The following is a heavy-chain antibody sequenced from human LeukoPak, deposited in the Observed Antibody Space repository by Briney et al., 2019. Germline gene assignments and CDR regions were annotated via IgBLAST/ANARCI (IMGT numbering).Heavy chain of an antibody. V-gene: IGHV4-59*01. CDR2: IYNSGNT. CDR3: ARAAYSGSYHSDY. J-gene: IGHJ4*02. D-gene: IGHD1-26*01. Sequence: SETLSLTCTVSGGSISGYYWSWIRQPPGKGLEWIGYIYNSGNTIYNPSLKSRATISIDTSRKQFSLKLSSVTAADTAVYYCARAAYSGSYHSDYWGQGTLVTVSS. CDR1: GGSISGYY.